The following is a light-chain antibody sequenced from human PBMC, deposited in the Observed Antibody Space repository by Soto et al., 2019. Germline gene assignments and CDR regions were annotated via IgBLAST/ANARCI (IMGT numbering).Light chain of an antibody. CDR1: QSVSNNY. J-gene: IGKJ1*01. CDR2: GAS. V-gene: IGKV3-20*01. Sequence: EIVLTQSPGTLSLSPGERATLSSRDSQSVSNNYLAWYQQKPGQAPRLLIYGASNRATGIPDRFSGSGSGTDFTLTISRLEREDFAVYYCQQYGSSGTFGQGTKVDSK. CDR3: QQYGSSGT.